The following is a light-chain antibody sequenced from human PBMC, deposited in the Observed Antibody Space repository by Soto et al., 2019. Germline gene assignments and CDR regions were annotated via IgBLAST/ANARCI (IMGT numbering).Light chain of an antibody. CDR3: QQYERYPPS. CDR1: QNINTY. J-gene: IGKJ4*01. CDR2: AAT. V-gene: IGKV1-16*01. Sequence: DIKMTQAPSSLSASVGDRVTIGCRASQNINTYLAWFQQKPGKAPKSLIYAATNLQGGVPSRFSGTGSGTEFSLTISSLQPEDVATYYCQQYERYPPSFGGGTKLDI.